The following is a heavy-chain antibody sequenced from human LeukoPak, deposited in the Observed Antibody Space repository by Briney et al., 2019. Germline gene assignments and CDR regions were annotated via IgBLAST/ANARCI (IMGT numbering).Heavy chain of an antibody. J-gene: IGHJ4*02. D-gene: IGHD2-2*01. V-gene: IGHV1-18*04. CDR3: ARDSGRDIVVVPASFDY. CDR2: ISAYNGNT. CDR1: GYTFTSYG. Sequence: ASVKVSCKASGYTFTSYGISWVRQAPGQGLAWMGWISAYNGNTNHAQKLQGRVTMTTDTSTSTAYMELRSLRSDDTAVYYCARDSGRDIVVVPASFDYWGQGTLVTVSS.